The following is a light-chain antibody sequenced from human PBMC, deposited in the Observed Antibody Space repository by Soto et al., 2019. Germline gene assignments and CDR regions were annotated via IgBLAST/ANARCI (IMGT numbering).Light chain of an antibody. Sequence: DIVLTQSPATLSVSPGERATLSCRASQSVSSNLAWYQQRPGQAPRLLIYGASDRDTGIPARFSGSGSGTEFTLTISRLQSEDFAVYYCQQYNNWPRTFGQGTKVDI. CDR3: QQYNNWPRT. CDR1: QSVSSN. J-gene: IGKJ1*01. CDR2: GAS. V-gene: IGKV3-15*01.